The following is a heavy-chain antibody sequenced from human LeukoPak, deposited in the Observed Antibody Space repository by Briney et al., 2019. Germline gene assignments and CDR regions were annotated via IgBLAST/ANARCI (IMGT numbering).Heavy chain of an antibody. Sequence: ASVKVSCKASGYTFTGYYMHWVRQAPGQGLEWMGWINPNSGGTNYAQKFQGRVTMTRDTSISTAYIELSRLRSDDTAVYYCALAKHYYGSGSNPWGQGTLVTVSS. CDR1: GYTFTGYY. V-gene: IGHV1-2*02. D-gene: IGHD3-10*01. CDR3: ALAKHYYGSGSNP. CDR2: INPNSGGT. J-gene: IGHJ5*02.